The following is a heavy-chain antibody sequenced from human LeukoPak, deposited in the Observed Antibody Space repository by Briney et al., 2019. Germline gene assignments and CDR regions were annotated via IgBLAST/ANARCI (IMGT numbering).Heavy chain of an antibody. CDR1: GFTFDDYG. J-gene: IGHJ5*02. Sequence: GGSLRLSCAASGFTFDDYGMAWVRQAPGKGLEWVSGINWNGGRTNYADSVKGRFTISRDNATKSLYLQMNSLRAEDTALYYCARGYSTGWYLRSWRQGTLVTVSS. CDR3: ARGYSTGWYLRS. CDR2: INWNGGRT. D-gene: IGHD6-19*01. V-gene: IGHV3-20*04.